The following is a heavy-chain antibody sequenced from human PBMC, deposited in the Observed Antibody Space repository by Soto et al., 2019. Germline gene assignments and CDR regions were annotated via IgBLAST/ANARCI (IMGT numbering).Heavy chain of an antibody. CDR1: GGTFSSYA. CDR2: IIPIFGTA. V-gene: IGHV1-69*06. Sequence: QVQLVQSGAEVKKPGSSVKVSCKASGGTFSSYAISWVRQAPGQGIEWMGGIIPIFGTANYAQKFQGRVTITADKSTSTAYMELSSLRSEDTAVQYCSRWGGGGYSYCLAKDVWGQGTTVTVSS. J-gene: IGHJ6*02. CDR3: SRWGGGGYSYCLAKDV. D-gene: IGHD5-18*01.